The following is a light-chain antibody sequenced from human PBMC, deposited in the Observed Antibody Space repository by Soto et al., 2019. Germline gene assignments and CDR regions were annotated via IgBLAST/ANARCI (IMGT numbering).Light chain of an antibody. V-gene: IGKV1-5*01. CDR1: QSISSW. J-gene: IGKJ1*01. CDR2: DAS. CDR3: QQYNSYSPT. Sequence: DIQMTQSPSTLSASVGDRVTITCRASQSISSWLAWYQQKPGKAPKLLIYDASSLESGVPSRFSGSGSGTEFPLTISSLQPDDFATYYCQQYNSYSPTFGQGTEVEIK.